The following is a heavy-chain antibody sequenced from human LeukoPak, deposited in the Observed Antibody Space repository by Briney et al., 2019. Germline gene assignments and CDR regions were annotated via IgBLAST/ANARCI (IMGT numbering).Heavy chain of an antibody. Sequence: SETLSLTCTVSGGSISSGDYYWSWLRQPPGKGLEWIGYIYYSGSTYYNPSLKSRVTISVDTSKNQFSLKLSSVTAADTAVYYCARGGTVYYYDSSGYYHPDIWGQGTMVTVSS. V-gene: IGHV4-30-4*01. J-gene: IGHJ3*02. D-gene: IGHD3-22*01. CDR2: IYYSGST. CDR1: GGSISSGDYY. CDR3: ARGGTVYYYDSSGYYHPDI.